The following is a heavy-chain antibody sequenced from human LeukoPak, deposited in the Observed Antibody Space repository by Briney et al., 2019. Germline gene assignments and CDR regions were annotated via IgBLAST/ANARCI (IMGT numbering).Heavy chain of an antibody. V-gene: IGHV1-2*02. CDR2: INPNSGGT. Sequence: ASVKVSCKASGYTFTGYYMHWVRQAPGQGLEWMGWINPNSGGTNYAQKFQGRVTMTRDTSISTAYMELSRLRSDGTAVYYCASVLRYFDWAFDYWGQGTLVTVSS. J-gene: IGHJ4*02. D-gene: IGHD3-9*01. CDR3: ASVLRYFDWAFDY. CDR1: GYTFTGYY.